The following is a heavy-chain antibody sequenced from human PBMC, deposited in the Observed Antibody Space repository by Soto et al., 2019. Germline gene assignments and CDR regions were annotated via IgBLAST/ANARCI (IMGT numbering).Heavy chain of an antibody. D-gene: IGHD2-2*01. Sequence: ASVNVSCNPSGYPFPSFEVHWIRQAPGQRPEWMGGISNAGSGNTKYSQKFQDRLTITGDKRATTVYMALSSLTSEDTATYYCARESNHYQDFFQNWGQGTQVTVSS. CDR2: ISNAGSGNT. V-gene: IGHV1-3*01. CDR1: GYPFPSFE. CDR3: ARESNHYQDFFQN. J-gene: IGHJ4*02.